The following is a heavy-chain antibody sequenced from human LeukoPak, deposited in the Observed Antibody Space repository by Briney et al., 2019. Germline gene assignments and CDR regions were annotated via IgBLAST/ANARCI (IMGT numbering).Heavy chain of an antibody. CDR1: GFTVSSNH. J-gene: IGHJ4*02. CDR2: IYYGGNT. V-gene: IGHV3-66*01. CDR3: AALSGVGVRIGFDH. D-gene: IGHD1-26*01. Sequence: GGSLRLSCAASGFTVSSNHMNWVRQAPGKGLEWVSIIYYGGNTFYADSVKGRFTISRDNSKNTLYLQINSLRAEDTAVYYCAALSGVGVRIGFDHWGQGALVVVSS.